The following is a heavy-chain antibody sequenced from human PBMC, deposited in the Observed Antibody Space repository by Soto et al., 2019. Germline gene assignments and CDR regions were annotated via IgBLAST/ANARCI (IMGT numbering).Heavy chain of an antibody. CDR3: AGSYVSGPENYYYGMDV. CDR2: IYYSGRT. CDR1: AASISSSAYY. D-gene: IGHD3-10*01. V-gene: IGHV4-39*01. J-gene: IGHJ6*02. Sequence: SETLSLTCTVSAASISSSAYYWGWIRQSPGKGLEWIGSIYYSGRTYYNPSLKSRVTISVDTSKNQFSLKLNSMTAADAAVYYCAGSYVSGPENYYYGMDVWGQGTTVTVSS.